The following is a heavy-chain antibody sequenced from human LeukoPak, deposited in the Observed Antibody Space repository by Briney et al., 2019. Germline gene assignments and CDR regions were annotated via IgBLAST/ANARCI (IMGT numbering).Heavy chain of an antibody. Sequence: ASVKVSCKASGYTFTGYYIHWVRQAPGQGLEWMGWINPDTGVTKYAQKFQGWVTMTRDTSISTAYMELSRLRSDDTAVYYCARFYNGNQNFDYWGQGTLVAVSS. D-gene: IGHD2-8*01. V-gene: IGHV1-2*04. CDR1: GYTFTGYY. CDR2: INPDTGVT. J-gene: IGHJ4*02. CDR3: ARFYNGNQNFDY.